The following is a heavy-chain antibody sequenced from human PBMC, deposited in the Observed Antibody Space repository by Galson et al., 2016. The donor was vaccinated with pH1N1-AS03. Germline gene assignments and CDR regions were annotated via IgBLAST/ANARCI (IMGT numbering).Heavy chain of an antibody. J-gene: IGHJ4*02. V-gene: IGHV1-69-2*01. CDR1: GYTFTDYN. CDR2: VDPDTSKT. CDR3: ATDGPRGSLSS. D-gene: IGHD6-6*01. Sequence: VKVSCKVSGYTFTDYNMHWVQQAPGKGLEWMGLVDPDTSKTKYAEKFQGRVTITADTSRDTAYMDLSGRISADTAIYYCATDGPRGSLSSWGQGTLDTVSS.